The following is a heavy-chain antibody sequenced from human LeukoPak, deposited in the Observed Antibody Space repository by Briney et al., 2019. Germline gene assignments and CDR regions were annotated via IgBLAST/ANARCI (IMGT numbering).Heavy chain of an antibody. CDR3: VRDRELNY. D-gene: IGHD3-10*01. Sequence: SETLSLTCTVSGGSISIYYWSWIRQPPGKGLEWIGYIYNSGSTNYNPSLKSRVTISVDTSKNQFSLNLSSVTAADTAVYYCVRDRELNYWGQGTLVTVSS. J-gene: IGHJ4*02. V-gene: IGHV4-59*01. CDR2: IYNSGST. CDR1: GGSISIYY.